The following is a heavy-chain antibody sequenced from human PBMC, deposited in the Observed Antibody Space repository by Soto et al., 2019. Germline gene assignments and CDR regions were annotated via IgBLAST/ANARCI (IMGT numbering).Heavy chain of an antibody. J-gene: IGHJ3*02. CDR1: GYTLTELS. D-gene: IGHD3-3*01. CDR2: FDPEDGET. V-gene: IGHV1-24*01. CDR3: ATVITIFGVVPGAFDI. Sequence: ASVKVSCKVSGYTLTELSMHWVRQAPGKGLEWMGGFDPEDGETIYAQKFQGRVTMTEDTSTDTAYMELSSLRSEDTAVYYCATVITIFGVVPGAFDIWGQGTMVTVS.